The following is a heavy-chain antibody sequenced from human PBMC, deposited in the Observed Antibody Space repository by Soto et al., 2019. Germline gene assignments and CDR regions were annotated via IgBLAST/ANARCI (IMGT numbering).Heavy chain of an antibody. CDR2: ISSSSSTI. Sequence: EVQLVESGGGLVQPGGSLRLSCAASGFTSNNYSMNWVRQAPGKGLEWVSYISSSSSTIYSADSVKGRFTISRDNAKNSLYLQMNSLRAEDTAVYYCARDKGRSPLDYWGQGTLVTVSS. V-gene: IGHV3-48*01. CDR3: ARDKGRSPLDY. CDR1: GFTSNNYS. D-gene: IGHD2-15*01. J-gene: IGHJ4*02.